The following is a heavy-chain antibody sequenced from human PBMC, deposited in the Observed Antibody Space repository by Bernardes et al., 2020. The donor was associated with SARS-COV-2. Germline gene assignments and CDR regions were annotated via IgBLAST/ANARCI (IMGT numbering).Heavy chain of an antibody. Sequence: ASVKVSCKASGYTFTGYYMHWVRQAPGQGLEWMGWINPNSGGTNYAQKFQGRVTMTRDTSISTAYMELSRLRSDDTAVYYCARTYGRTGTTRWFDPWGQGTLVTVSS. CDR1: GYTFTGYY. V-gene: IGHV1-2*02. CDR2: INPNSGGT. D-gene: IGHD1-7*01. J-gene: IGHJ5*02. CDR3: ARTYGRTGTTRWFDP.